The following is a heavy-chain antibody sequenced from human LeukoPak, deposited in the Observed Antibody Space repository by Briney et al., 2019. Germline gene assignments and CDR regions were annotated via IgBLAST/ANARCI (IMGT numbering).Heavy chain of an antibody. Sequence: PGGSLRLSCAASGFTFSSYWMNWARQAPGKGLEWVASINHNGNVNYYVDSVKGRFTISRDNAKNSLYLQMSSLRAEDTAVYYCAREGDYYCSGGSCYDYWGQGTLVTVSS. J-gene: IGHJ4*02. CDR2: INHNGNVN. CDR3: AREGDYYCSGGSCYDY. V-gene: IGHV3-7*01. CDR1: GFTFSSYW. D-gene: IGHD2-15*01.